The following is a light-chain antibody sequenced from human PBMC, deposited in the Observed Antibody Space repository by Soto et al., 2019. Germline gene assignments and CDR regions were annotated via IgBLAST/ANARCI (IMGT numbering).Light chain of an antibody. CDR1: QTVSHN. Sequence: ERVMTQSPATLSVSPGEKATLSCRASQTVSHNLAWYQQKPCQAPRLLMYFASTRATGIPARFSGSGSGTEFTLTISSLQSEDFAIYYCQQYNEWPLTFGGGTKVETK. J-gene: IGKJ4*01. CDR3: QQYNEWPLT. CDR2: FAS. V-gene: IGKV3D-15*01.